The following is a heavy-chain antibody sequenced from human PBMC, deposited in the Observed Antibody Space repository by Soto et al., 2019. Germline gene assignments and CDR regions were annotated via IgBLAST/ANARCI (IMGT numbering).Heavy chain of an antibody. V-gene: IGHV4-39*01. CDR2: IYYSGST. D-gene: IGHD6-19*01. CDR3: ARVEDLVGAVARTRGYGMDV. CDR1: GSSIISSSYY. Sequence: SETMCLTCTVAGSSIISSSYYWGWIHKPPGKGLEWIGSIYYSGSTYYNPSLKSRVTISVDTSKNQFSLKLSSVTAADTAVYYCARVEDLVGAVARTRGYGMDVWGQGTTVTVSS. J-gene: IGHJ6*02.